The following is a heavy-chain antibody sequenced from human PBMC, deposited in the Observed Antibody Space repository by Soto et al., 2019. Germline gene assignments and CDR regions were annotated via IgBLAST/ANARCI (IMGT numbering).Heavy chain of an antibody. J-gene: IGHJ5*01. CDR3: AKDRMGASGWFDS. CDR2: VSGNGGNT. CDR1: WFSLSSYA. Sequence: ETLRLPCVASWFSLSSYAMNWVRQAPGKGLEWVSVVSGNGGNTYYADSVKGRFSISRDNSKNTLYLQLNSLRAEDTAIYYCAKDRMGASGWFDSWGQGTPVTVPS. D-gene: IGHD1-26*01. V-gene: IGHV3-23*01.